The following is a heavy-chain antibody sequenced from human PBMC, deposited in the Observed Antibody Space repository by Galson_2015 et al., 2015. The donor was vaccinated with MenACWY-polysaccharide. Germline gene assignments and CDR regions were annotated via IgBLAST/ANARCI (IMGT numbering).Heavy chain of an antibody. CDR1: GFTFSSDW. V-gene: IGHV3-74*01. D-gene: IGHD3-16*01. Sequence: SLRLSCAASGFTFSSDWMHWVRQAPGKGLVWISRINSDGTSKTYADSVEGRFTISRDNAKNTLYLQMNSLRAEDTAVYYCARDPLWDRTVGFDYWGQGTLVTVSS. J-gene: IGHJ4*02. CDR2: INSDGTSK. CDR3: ARDPLWDRTVGFDY.